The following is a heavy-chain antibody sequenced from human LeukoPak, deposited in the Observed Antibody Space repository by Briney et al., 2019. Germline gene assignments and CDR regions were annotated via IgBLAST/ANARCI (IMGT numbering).Heavy chain of an antibody. V-gene: IGHV1-69*05. Sequence: SVKVSCKASGGTFSSYAISWVRQAPGQGLEWMGGIIPIFGTANYAQKFQGRVTITTDESTSTAYMELSSLRSEDTAVYYCARPSYDSSGRIRGYFDYWGQGALVTVSS. CDR2: IIPIFGTA. D-gene: IGHD3-22*01. J-gene: IGHJ4*02. CDR1: GGTFSSYA. CDR3: ARPSYDSSGRIRGYFDY.